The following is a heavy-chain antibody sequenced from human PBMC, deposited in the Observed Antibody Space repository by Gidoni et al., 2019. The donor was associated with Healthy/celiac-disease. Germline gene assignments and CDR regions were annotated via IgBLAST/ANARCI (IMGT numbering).Heavy chain of an antibody. Sequence: QVQLVQSGAEVKKPGATVKVSCKASGYTFPSYYMHWVRQAPGQGLEWMGIINPSGGSTTYAQKFQGRVTMTRDTSTSTVYMELSSLRSEDTAVYYCARDAQIVTLWYFDLWGRGTLVTVSS. V-gene: IGHV1-46*01. CDR2: INPSGGST. J-gene: IGHJ2*01. CDR1: GYTFPSYY. D-gene: IGHD3-16*01. CDR3: ARDAQIVTLWYFDL.